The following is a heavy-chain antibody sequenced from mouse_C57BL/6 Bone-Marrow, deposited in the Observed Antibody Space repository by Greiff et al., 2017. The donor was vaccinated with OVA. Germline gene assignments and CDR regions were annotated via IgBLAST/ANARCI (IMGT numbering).Heavy chain of an antibody. Sequence: QVQLQQSGAELARPGASVTLSCKASGYTFTRYGIRWVQQRPGQGLEWIGEIYPRSGNTYYNEKFKGKATLTADKSSSTAYMELRSLTSKVSAVYCCAGGLLAWGTGTLVTVSA. V-gene: IGHV1-81*01. D-gene: IGHD2-3*01. CDR3: AGGLLA. J-gene: IGHJ3*01. CDR2: IYPRSGNT. CDR1: GYTFTRYG.